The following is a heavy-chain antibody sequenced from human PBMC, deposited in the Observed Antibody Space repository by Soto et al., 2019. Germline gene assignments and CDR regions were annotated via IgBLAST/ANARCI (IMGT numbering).Heavy chain of an antibody. CDR1: GYTFSSHG. D-gene: IGHD2-15*01. CDR3: AREGSYGWYDC. J-gene: IGHJ5*01. V-gene: IGHV1-18*01. CDR2: ISGYNGNA. Sequence: QVQLVQSGAEVRKPGASVKVSCKASGYTFSSHGIIWVRQAPGQGLEWMGWISGYNGNAKYAQRFQGRVTMTTDTFTSTVYMDLRSLGSDGSAVYYCAREGSYGWYDCWGQGTLVTVSS.